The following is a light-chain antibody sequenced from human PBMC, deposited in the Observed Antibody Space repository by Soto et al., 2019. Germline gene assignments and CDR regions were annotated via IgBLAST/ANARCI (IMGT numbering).Light chain of an antibody. CDR1: SSDVGSSYNY. V-gene: IGLV2-8*01. CDR3: GSYVGSDSVI. Sequence: QSVLTQPPSASGSPGQSVTISCTGTSSDVGSSYNYVSWYQQHPGNAPKLMIYEVSKRPSGVPDRFSGSKSGNTASLTVSGLQAEDEAYYYCGSYVGSDSVIFGGGTKLTVL. J-gene: IGLJ2*01. CDR2: EVS.